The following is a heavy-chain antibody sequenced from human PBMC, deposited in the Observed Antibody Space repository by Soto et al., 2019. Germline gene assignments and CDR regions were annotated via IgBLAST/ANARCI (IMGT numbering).Heavy chain of an antibody. CDR3: ARDLDIAARQGNWFDP. J-gene: IGHJ5*02. CDR1: GFTFSSYS. Sequence: SLRLSCAASGFTFSSYSMNWVRQAPGKGLEWVSSISSSSSYIYYADSVKGRFTISRDNAKNSLYLQMNSLRAEDTAVYYCARDLDIAARQGNWFDPWGQGTLVTVSS. V-gene: IGHV3-21*01. D-gene: IGHD6-6*01. CDR2: ISSSSSYI.